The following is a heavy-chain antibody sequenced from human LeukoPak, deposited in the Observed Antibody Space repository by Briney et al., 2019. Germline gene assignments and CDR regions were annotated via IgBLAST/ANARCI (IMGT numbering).Heavy chain of an antibody. V-gene: IGHV3-30*18. CDR2: IFHDRSNT. J-gene: IGHJ4*02. D-gene: IGHD6-19*01. Sequence: GGSLRLSCAASGFTFSDYNMNWLRQAPGKGLEWVAAIFHDRSNTNYADSVKGRFTVSRDNSKNTLYLQVNSLRVDDTAVYYCAKVRWDNSGWYYSDSWGQGTLVTVSS. CDR1: GFTFSDYN. CDR3: AKVRWDNSGWYYSDS.